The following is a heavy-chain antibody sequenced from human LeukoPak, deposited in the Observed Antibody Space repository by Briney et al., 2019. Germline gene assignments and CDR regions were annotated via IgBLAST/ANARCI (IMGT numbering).Heavy chain of an antibody. J-gene: IGHJ4*02. CDR2: ISSSSSYI. Sequence: GGSLRLSCAASGFTFSSYSMNWVRQAPGKGLEWVSSISSSSSYIYYADSVKGRFTISRDNAKNSLYLQMNSLRAEDTAVYYCAKDLGYCSGGSCYWGPVAEQDYWGQGTLVTVSS. CDR1: GFTFSSYS. CDR3: AKDLGYCSGGSCYWGPVAEQDY. V-gene: IGHV3-21*01. D-gene: IGHD2-15*01.